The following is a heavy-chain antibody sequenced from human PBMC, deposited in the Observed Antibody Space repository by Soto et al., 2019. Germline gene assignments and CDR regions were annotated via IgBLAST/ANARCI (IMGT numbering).Heavy chain of an antibody. V-gene: IGHV1-18*01. J-gene: IGHJ1*01. D-gene: IGHD3-3*01. CDR1: GYTFTSYG. CDR2: ISAYNGNT. Sequence: QVQLVQSGAEVKKPGASVKVSCKASGYTFTSYGISWVRQAPGQGLEWMGWISAYNGNTNYAQKLQGRVTMTTDTSTGTAYMELRSLRSDDTAVYYCARGLKYYDFWSGYYSAEYFQHWGQGTLVTVSS. CDR3: ARGLKYYDFWSGYYSAEYFQH.